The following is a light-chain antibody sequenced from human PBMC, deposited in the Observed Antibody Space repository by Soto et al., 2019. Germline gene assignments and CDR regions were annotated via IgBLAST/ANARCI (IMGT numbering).Light chain of an antibody. CDR1: QGISSY. CDR2: AAS. CDR3: QQLNSYPFT. J-gene: IGKJ4*01. Sequence: DIQLNPSPSFLSASIGDRVTITCRASQGISSYLAWYQQKPGKAPKLLIYAASTLQSGVPSRFSGSGSGTEFTLTISSLQPEDFATYYCQQLNSYPFTFGGGTKVEIK. V-gene: IGKV1-9*01.